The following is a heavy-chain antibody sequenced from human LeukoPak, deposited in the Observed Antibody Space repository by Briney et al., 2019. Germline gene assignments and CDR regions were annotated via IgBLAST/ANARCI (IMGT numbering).Heavy chain of an antibody. D-gene: IGHD1-26*01. V-gene: IGHV1-69*05. J-gene: IGHJ4*02. CDR1: GGTFSSYA. Sequence: SVKVSCKASGGTFSSYAISWVRQAPGQGLEWMGGIIPIFGTANYAQKFRGRVTITTDESTSTAYMELSSLRSEDTAVYYCARGGGSYYVGNYWGQGTLVTVSS. CDR2: IIPIFGTA. CDR3: ARGGGSYYVGNY.